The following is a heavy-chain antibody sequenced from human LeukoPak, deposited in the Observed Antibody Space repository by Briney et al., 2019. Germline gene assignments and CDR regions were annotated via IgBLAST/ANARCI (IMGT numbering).Heavy chain of an antibody. V-gene: IGHV1-69*05. Sequence: ASVKVSCKASGGTLSIYAISWVRQAPGQGLEWMGGIVPLIGTAHYAEKFRDRVTITTDGSTNTAYMELSSLRSEDTAVYYCARNLPSTGDFDYWGQGTLVSVSS. J-gene: IGHJ4*02. D-gene: IGHD7-27*01. CDR3: ARNLPSTGDFDY. CDR1: GGTLSIYA. CDR2: IVPLIGTA.